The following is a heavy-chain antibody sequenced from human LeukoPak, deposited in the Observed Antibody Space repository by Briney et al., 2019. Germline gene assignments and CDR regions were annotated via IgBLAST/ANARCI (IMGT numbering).Heavy chain of an antibody. D-gene: IGHD1-26*01. CDR1: GYTFTGYY. Sequence: ASVKVSCKASGYTFTGYYMHWVRQAPGQGLEWMGWINPNSGGTNYAQKFQGRVTMTRDTSISTAYMELSRLRSDDTAVYYCARDASIVGATGSGYWGQGTLVTVSS. CDR3: ARDASIVGATGSGY. V-gene: IGHV1-2*02. J-gene: IGHJ4*02. CDR2: INPNSGGT.